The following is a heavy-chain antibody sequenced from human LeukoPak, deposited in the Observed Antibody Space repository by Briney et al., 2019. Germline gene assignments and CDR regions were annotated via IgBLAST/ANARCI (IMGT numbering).Heavy chain of an antibody. CDR2: INYSGST. CDR1: GGSISSYY. D-gene: IGHD2-2*01. Sequence: PSETLSLTCTGSGGSISSYYWSWIRQPPGKGLEWIGYINYSGSTNYNPSLTSRVTISVDTSKNQFSLKLSSVTAADTAVYYCARSSRFLDWFDPWGQGALVTVST. J-gene: IGHJ5*02. CDR3: ARSSRFLDWFDP. V-gene: IGHV4-59*01.